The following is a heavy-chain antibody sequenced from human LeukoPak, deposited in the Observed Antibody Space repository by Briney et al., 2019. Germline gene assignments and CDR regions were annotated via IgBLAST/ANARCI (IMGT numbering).Heavy chain of an antibody. CDR2: ISYDGSNK. CDR3: ARSGRGYSGYEGGYFDY. CDR1: GFTFSSYG. D-gene: IGHD5-12*01. J-gene: IGHJ4*02. V-gene: IGHV3-30*03. Sequence: GRSLRLSCAASGFTFSSYGMHWVRQAPGKGLEWVAVISYDGSNKYYADSVKGRFTISRDNSKNTLYLQMNSLRAEDTAVYYCARSGRGYSGYEGGYFDYWGQGTLVTVSS.